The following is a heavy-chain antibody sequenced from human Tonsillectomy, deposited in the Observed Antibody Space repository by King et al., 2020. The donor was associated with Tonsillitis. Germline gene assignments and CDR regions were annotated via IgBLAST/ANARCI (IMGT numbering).Heavy chain of an antibody. CDR2: ISYDETYK. CDR3: ARDGGTGDKTLYYYGMDV. Sequence: VQLVESGGGVVQPGGSLRVSCAASGFTFSTYGMHWVRQAPGKGLDWVAAISYDETYKHHADSVQGRFTISRDNSKNTLYLQMDNLRAEDTALYYCARDGGTGDKTLYYYGMDVWGRGTTVIVSS. V-gene: IGHV3-30*19. CDR1: GFTFSTYG. J-gene: IGHJ6*02. D-gene: IGHD1-26*01.